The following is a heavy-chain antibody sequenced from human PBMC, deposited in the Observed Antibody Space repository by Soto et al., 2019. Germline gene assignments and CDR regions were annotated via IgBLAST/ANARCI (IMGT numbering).Heavy chain of an antibody. Sequence: GGSLRLSCAASGFTFSSYWMSWVRQAPGKSLEWVANIKQEGSEKNYVDSVKGRFTISRENANSSLYLQMSSRRAEDTALYYCAREGTIGDADGLDVWGQGTTVTVSS. J-gene: IGHJ6*02. CDR2: IKQEGSEK. V-gene: IGHV3-7*03. CDR1: GFTFSSYW. CDR3: AREGTIGDADGLDV. D-gene: IGHD1-1*01.